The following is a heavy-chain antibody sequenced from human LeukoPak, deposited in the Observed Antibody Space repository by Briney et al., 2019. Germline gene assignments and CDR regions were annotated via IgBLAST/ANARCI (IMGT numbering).Heavy chain of an antibody. Sequence: KAGGSLRLSCAASGFTFSSYSMNWVRQAPGKGLEWVSSISSSSSYIYYADSVKGRFTISRDNAKNSLYLQMNSLRAEDTAVYYCARGLRARYPTHFDYWGQGTLVTVSS. CDR1: GFTFSSYS. J-gene: IGHJ4*02. CDR3: ARGLRARYPTHFDY. D-gene: IGHD3-9*01. V-gene: IGHV3-21*01. CDR2: ISSSSSYI.